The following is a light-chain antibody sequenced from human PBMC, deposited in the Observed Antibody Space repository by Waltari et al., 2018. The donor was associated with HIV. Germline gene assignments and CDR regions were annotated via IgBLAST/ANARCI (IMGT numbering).Light chain of an antibody. V-gene: IGKV3-20*01. Sequence: EIVLTQSPGTLSLSPGARATLSCRASQSVSSSYLAWYQPKPGQAPRLLIYGASSRATGIPDRFSGSGSGTDFTLTISRLEPEDFAVYYCQQDGSSPPTFGPGTKVDIK. CDR2: GAS. CDR3: QQDGSSPPT. CDR1: QSVSSSY. J-gene: IGKJ3*01.